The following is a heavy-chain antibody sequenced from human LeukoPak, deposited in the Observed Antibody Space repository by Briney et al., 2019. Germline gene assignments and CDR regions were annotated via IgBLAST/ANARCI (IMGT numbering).Heavy chain of an antibody. V-gene: IGHV4-59*08. CDR1: GGSISSYC. D-gene: IGHD5-12*01. CDR3: ARTRIVATTADAFDI. Sequence: SETLSLTCTVSGGSISSYCWSWIRQPPGKGLEWIGYIYYSGSTNYNPSLKSRVTISVDTSKNQFSLKLSSVTAADTAVYYCARTRIVATTADAFDIWGQGTMVTVSS. CDR2: IYYSGST. J-gene: IGHJ3*02.